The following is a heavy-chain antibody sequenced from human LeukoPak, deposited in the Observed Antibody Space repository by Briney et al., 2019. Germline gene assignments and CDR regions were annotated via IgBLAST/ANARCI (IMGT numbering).Heavy chain of an antibody. CDR1: GGSISSYY. Sequence: SETLSLTCTVSGGSISSYYWSWIRQPPGKGLEWIGYTYYSGSTNYNPSLKSRVTISVDTSKNQFSLKLSSVTAADTAVYYCARDLTPFEIGEGAFDIWGQGTMVTVSS. J-gene: IGHJ3*02. CDR3: ARDLTPFEIGEGAFDI. CDR2: TYYSGST. D-gene: IGHD3-22*01. V-gene: IGHV4-59*01.